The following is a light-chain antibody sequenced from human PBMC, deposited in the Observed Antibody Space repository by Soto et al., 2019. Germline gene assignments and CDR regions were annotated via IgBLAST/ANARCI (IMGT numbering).Light chain of an antibody. CDR2: GAS. CDR3: QQYNNWPRT. V-gene: IGKV3-15*01. CDR1: QSINTN. Sequence: EIGMTQSPATLSVSPGDRATLPCRASQSINTNLAWYQQKPGQAPRLLIYGASTRATGIPASFSGSGSGTEFTLTISSLQSEDFAVYYCQQYNNWPRTFGQGTKVEIK. J-gene: IGKJ1*01.